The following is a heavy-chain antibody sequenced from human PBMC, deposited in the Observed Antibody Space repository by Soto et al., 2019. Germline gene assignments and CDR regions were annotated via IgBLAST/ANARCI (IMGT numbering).Heavy chain of an antibody. CDR2: ISSNGGST. Sequence: GGSLRLSCAASGFTFSSYAMHWVRQAPGKGLEYVSAISSNGGSTYYADSVKGRFTISRDNSKNTLYLQMGSLRAEDMAVYYCARDGFSSGWPRLGGMDVWGQGTTVTVSS. CDR3: ARDGFSSGWPRLGGMDV. CDR1: GFTFSSYA. J-gene: IGHJ6*02. V-gene: IGHV3-64*02. D-gene: IGHD6-19*01.